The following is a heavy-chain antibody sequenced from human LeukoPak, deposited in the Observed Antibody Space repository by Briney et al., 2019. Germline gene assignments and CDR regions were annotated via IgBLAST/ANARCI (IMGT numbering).Heavy chain of an antibody. CDR1: GFTFSSYW. CDR3: ARDPARPMVTVPGGDEGDAFDI. V-gene: IGHV3-21*01. D-gene: IGHD5-18*01. CDR2: ISSSSSYI. J-gene: IGHJ3*02. Sequence: GGSLRLSCAASGFTFSSYWMSWVRQAPGKGLEWVSSISSSSSYIYYADSVKGRFTISRDNAKNSLYLQMNSLRAEDTAVYYCARDPARPMVTVPGGDEGDAFDIWGQGTMVTVSS.